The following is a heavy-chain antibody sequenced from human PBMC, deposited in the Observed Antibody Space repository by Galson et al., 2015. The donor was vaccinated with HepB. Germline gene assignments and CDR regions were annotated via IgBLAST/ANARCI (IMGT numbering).Heavy chain of an antibody. D-gene: IGHD3-9*01. V-gene: IGHV1-18*04. CDR3: ATTPDLAYYDILTGYYPFALDP. Sequence: SVKVSCKASGYTFTSYGISWVRQAPGQGLEWMGWISAYNGNTNYAQKLQGRVTMTTDTSTSTAYMELRSLRSDDAAVYYCATTPDLAYYDILTGYYPFALDPWGQGTLVTVSS. CDR1: GYTFTSYG. J-gene: IGHJ5*02. CDR2: ISAYNGNT.